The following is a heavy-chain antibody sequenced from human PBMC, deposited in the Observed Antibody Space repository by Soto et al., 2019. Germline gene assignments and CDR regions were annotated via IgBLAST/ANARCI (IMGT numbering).Heavy chain of an antibody. Sequence: PGGSLILSCAASGFTFSSYAMSWVRQAPGKGLEWVSAISGSGGSTYYADSVKGRFTISRDNSKNTLYLQMNSLRAEDTAVYYCAKAPFRTVTTSWWFDPWGQGTLVTVSS. J-gene: IGHJ5*02. CDR2: ISGSGGST. CDR1: GFTFSSYA. D-gene: IGHD4-17*01. V-gene: IGHV3-23*01. CDR3: AKAPFRTVTTSWWFDP.